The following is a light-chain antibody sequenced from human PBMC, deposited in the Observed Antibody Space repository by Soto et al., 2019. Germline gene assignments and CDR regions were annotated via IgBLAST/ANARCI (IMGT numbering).Light chain of an antibody. J-gene: IGKJ4*01. CDR1: QSVSSSF. CDR3: QQYGSSPPLT. CDR2: GAS. Sequence: EIVLTQSPGTLSLSPGERATLSCRASQSVSSSFLAWYQQKPGQSPRLLIYGASTRAPGIPDRFSGSGSGTDFPLTISRLEPEDFALYYCQQYGSSPPLTFGGGTKVEIK. V-gene: IGKV3-20*01.